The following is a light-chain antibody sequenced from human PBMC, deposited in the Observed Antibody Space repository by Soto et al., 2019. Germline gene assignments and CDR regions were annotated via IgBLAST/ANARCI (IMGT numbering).Light chain of an antibody. Sequence: EIVLTQSPGTLSLSPGERATLSCRASQSVTSSYLAWYQQKPGQAPSLLIYDASRRATGLPDRFSGSGSGTDFTLTISRLESEDFAVYYCQQYGTSPVTFGQGTKLEIK. CDR3: QQYGTSPVT. CDR2: DAS. J-gene: IGKJ2*01. V-gene: IGKV3-20*01. CDR1: QSVTSSY.